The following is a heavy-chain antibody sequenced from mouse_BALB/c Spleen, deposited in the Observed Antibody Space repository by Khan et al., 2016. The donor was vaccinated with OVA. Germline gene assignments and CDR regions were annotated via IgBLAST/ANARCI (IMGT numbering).Heavy chain of an antibody. D-gene: IGHD1-1*01. CDR1: GYSFTGYF. J-gene: IGHJ2*01. Sequence: VQLQQSGPELVRPGASVKISCTASGYSFTGYFMNWVMQSHGKSLEWIGRINPHIGETFYNRRFKDKATLTVDESSSTAHMELRSLASEDSAVYYCTRIYRSDFDYWGQGTTLTVSS. CDR3: TRIYRSDFDY. CDR2: INPHIGET. V-gene: IGHV1-20*02.